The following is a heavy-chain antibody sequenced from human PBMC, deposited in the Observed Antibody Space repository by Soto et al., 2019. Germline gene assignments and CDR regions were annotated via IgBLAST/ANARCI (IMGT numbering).Heavy chain of an antibody. CDR2: ISGSGGST. J-gene: IGHJ6*02. D-gene: IGHD3-9*01. Sequence: GGSLRLSCAASGFTFSSYAMSWVRQAPGKGLEWVSAISGSGGSTYYADSVKGRFTISRDNSKNTLYLQMNSLRAEDTAVYYCAKIDDILTGYQINYYYGMDVWGQGTTVTVSS. CDR3: AKIDDILTGYQINYYYGMDV. CDR1: GFTFSSYA. V-gene: IGHV3-23*01.